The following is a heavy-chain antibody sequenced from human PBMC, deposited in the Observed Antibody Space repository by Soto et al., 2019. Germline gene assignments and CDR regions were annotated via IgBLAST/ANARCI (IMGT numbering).Heavy chain of an antibody. D-gene: IGHD2-15*01. CDR2: ISAYNDNT. V-gene: IGHV1-18*01. J-gene: IGHJ3*02. CDR1: GHTFSSYA. Sequence: ASVKVSCKPSGHTFSSYAISWVRQAPGQGLEWMGWISAYNDNTNYVQKLQGRVTMTTDTSTSTAYMELRSLRSDDTAVYYCARGTGGNWAAFDIWGQGTMVTVSS. CDR3: ARGTGGNWAAFDI.